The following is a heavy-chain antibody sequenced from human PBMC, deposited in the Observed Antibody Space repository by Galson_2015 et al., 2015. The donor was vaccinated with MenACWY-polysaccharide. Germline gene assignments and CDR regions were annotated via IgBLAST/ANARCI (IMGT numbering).Heavy chain of an antibody. CDR3: ARSAYYDILTGYYPLYNWFDP. CDR2: IYYSGST. Sequence: SETLSLTCTVSGGSISSYYWSWIRQPPGKGLEWIGYIYYSGSTNYNPSLKSRVTISVDTSKNQFSLKLSSVTAADTAVYYCARSAYYDILTGYYPLYNWFDPWGQGTLVTVSS. V-gene: IGHV4-59*01. J-gene: IGHJ5*02. D-gene: IGHD3-9*01. CDR1: GGSISSYY.